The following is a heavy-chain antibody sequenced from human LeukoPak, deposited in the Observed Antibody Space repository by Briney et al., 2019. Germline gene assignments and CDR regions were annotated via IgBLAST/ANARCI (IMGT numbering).Heavy chain of an antibody. V-gene: IGHV4-34*01. CDR2: ISHGEGT. Sequence: PSETLSLTCAVYSESFSGGYWSWIRQPPGKGLDWIGEISHGEGTNYNPSLKSRVTISVDTSKNQFSLKLTSVTAAGTAVYYCARGLDHSKTGYWGQGTLVTVSS. D-gene: IGHD4-11*01. J-gene: IGHJ4*02. CDR3: ARGLDHSKTGY. CDR1: SESFSGGY.